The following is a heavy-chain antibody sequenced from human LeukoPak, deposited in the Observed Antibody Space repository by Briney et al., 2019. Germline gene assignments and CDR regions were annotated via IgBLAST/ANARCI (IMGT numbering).Heavy chain of an antibody. J-gene: IGHJ4*02. CDR1: GYTFTNYG. CDR3: ARAAYYYASGSHSLDS. D-gene: IGHD3-10*01. V-gene: IGHV1-18*01. CDR2: ISAYNGNT. Sequence: ASVKVSCKASGYTFTNYGINWVRQAPGQGLEWMGWISAYNGNTNFAQKLQGRVTMTTDTSTSTAYKELRGLRSDDTAIYYCARAAYYYASGSHSLDSWGQGTLVTVSS.